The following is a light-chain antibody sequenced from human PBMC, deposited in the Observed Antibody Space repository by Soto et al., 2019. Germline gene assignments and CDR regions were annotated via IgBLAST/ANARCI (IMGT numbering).Light chain of an antibody. J-gene: IGKJ3*01. CDR3: QQYGSSLFT. CDR2: GAS. V-gene: IGKV3-20*01. Sequence: ENVLTQSPGTLSLSPGERATLSCRASQSVSSNYLAWYQQKPGQAPRLLIYGASSRATGIPDRFSGSGSGTDFTLTISRLEPEDCAVYYCQQYGSSLFTFGPGTKVDI. CDR1: QSVSSNY.